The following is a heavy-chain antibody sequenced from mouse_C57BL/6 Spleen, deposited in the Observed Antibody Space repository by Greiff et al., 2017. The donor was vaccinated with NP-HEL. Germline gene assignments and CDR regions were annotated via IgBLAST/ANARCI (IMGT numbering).Heavy chain of an antibody. CDR3: ARDWEGGYFDY. CDR1: GYTFTSYG. J-gene: IGHJ2*01. V-gene: IGHV1-81*01. D-gene: IGHD4-1*01. CDR2: IYPRSGNT. Sequence: VKLMESGAELARPGASVKLSCKASGYTFTSYGISWVKQRTGQGLEWIGEIYPRSGNTYYNEKFKGKANLTADKSSSTAYMELRSLTSEDSAVYFCARDWEGGYFDYWGQGTTLTVSS.